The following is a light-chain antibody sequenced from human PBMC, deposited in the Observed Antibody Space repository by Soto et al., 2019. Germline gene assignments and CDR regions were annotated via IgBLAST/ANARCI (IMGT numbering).Light chain of an antibody. CDR1: QSLLLSDGKTY. CDR2: EVS. CDR3: MQSLQLPIT. V-gene: IGKV2D-29*01. Sequence: DIVMTPTPLSLSVTPGQTASISCKSSQSLLLSDGKTYLYWYLQKPGQPPQLLIYEVSNRFSGVQDRFSGGGSGSDVTLKISRVEAENVGLYYCMQSLQLPITFGQGTRLEVK. J-gene: IGKJ5*01.